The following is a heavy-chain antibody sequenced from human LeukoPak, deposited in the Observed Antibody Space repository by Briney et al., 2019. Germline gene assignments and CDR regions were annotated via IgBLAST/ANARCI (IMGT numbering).Heavy chain of an antibody. Sequence: ASVKVSCKASGYTFTGYYMHWVRQAPGQGLEWMGWINPNSGGTNYAQKFQGWVTMTRDTSISTAYMELSRLRSDDTAVYYCARADSTITMVRGVPSNWFDPWGQGTLVTVSS. V-gene: IGHV1-2*04. CDR2: INPNSGGT. CDR1: GYTFTGYY. CDR3: ARADSTITMVRGVPSNWFDP. D-gene: IGHD3-10*01. J-gene: IGHJ5*02.